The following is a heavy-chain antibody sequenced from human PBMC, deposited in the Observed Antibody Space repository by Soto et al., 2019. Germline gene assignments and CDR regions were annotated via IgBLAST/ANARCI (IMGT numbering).Heavy chain of an antibody. CDR3: ARPVDGWDY. V-gene: IGHV3-30-3*01. J-gene: IGHJ4*02. CDR2: ISYDGSNK. Sequence: GGSLRLSCAASGFTFSSYAMHWVRQAPGKGLEWVAVISYDGSNKYYADSVKGRFTISRDNSKNTLYLQMNSLRAEDTAVYYCARPVDGWDYWGQGTLVTVSS. D-gene: IGHD6-19*01. CDR1: GFTFSSYA.